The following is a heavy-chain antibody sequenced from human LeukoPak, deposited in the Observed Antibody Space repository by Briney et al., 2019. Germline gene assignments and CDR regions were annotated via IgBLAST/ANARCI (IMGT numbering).Heavy chain of an antibody. CDR3: ARHRYRSGSDWIDP. D-gene: IGHD1-26*01. CDR1: GGSISSGDYY. CDR2: IYYSGST. Sequence: PSETLSLTCTVSGGSISSGDYYWSWIRQPPGKGLEWIGYIYYSGSTYYNPSLKSRVTISVDTSKNQFSLKLSSVTAADTAVYYCARHRYRSGSDWIDPWGQGTLVTVSS. V-gene: IGHV4-30-4*01. J-gene: IGHJ5*02.